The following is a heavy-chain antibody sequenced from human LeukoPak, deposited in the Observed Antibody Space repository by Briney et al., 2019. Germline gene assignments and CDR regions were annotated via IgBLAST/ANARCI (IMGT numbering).Heavy chain of an antibody. D-gene: IGHD6-6*01. CDR2: IDPSDSYT. J-gene: IGHJ4*02. CDR3: AREGRSSSPMDY. V-gene: IGHV5-10-1*01. Sequence: GESLRISCKGSGYSFTSYWISRVRQMPGKGLEWMGRIDPSDSYTNYSPSFQGHVTISADKSISTAYLQWSSLKASDTAMYYCAREGRSSSPMDYWGQGTLVTVSS. CDR1: GYSFTSYW.